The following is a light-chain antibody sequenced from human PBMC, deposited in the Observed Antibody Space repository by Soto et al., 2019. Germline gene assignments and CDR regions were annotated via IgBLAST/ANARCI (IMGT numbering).Light chain of an antibody. CDR3: CSYAGNYIYV. CDR2: DVS. CDR1: NSDVGGYEY. Sequence: QSALSQPRSVSGSPGQSVTVSCTGTNSDVGGYEYVSWYQQHPGKAPRLIIYDVSQRPSGVPDRFSGSKSGNTASLTISGLQTDDAADYYCCSYAGNYIYVFGTGTKLTVL. J-gene: IGLJ1*01. V-gene: IGLV2-11*01.